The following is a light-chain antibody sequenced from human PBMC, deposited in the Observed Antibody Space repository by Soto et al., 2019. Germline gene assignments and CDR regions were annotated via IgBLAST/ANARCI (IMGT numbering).Light chain of an antibody. CDR1: QSISSW. CDR3: QQANSYPLA. CDR2: AAS. V-gene: IGKV1-12*01. Sequence: MSRSKTTVSATIGPRVPITCRASQSISSWLAWYQQKPGKAPKLLIYAASSLKSGVPSRFSGSGSGTDFTLTISSLQPEDFATYYCQQANSYPLAFGGGSKVDI. J-gene: IGKJ4*01.